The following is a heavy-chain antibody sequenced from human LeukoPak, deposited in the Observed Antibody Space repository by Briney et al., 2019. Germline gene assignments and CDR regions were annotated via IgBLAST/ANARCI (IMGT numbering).Heavy chain of an antibody. V-gene: IGHV4-34*01. CDR2: INHSGST. J-gene: IGHJ6*02. Sequence: SETLSLTCAVYGGSFSGYYWSWIRQPPGKGLEWIGEINHSGSTNYNPSLKGRVTISVDASKNQFSLKLSSVTAADTAVYYCARGNYYGSEMDVWGQGTTVTVSS. CDR1: GGSFSGYY. CDR3: ARGNYYGSEMDV. D-gene: IGHD3-10*01.